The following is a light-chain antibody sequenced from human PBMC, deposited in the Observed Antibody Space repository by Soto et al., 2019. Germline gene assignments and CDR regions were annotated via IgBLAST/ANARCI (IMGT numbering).Light chain of an antibody. CDR1: HIISIR. Sequence: IQMTKTPSTLSASVGDRVTITCRASHIISIRLAWYKQKPGKAPILLIYKASSLESGVPSRFSVSGSGTEFTLTISSLHPDDFSTYYFHQYNSYLLRCGGGTKVEIK. CDR2: KAS. V-gene: IGKV1-5*03. CDR3: HQYNSYLLR. J-gene: IGKJ4*02.